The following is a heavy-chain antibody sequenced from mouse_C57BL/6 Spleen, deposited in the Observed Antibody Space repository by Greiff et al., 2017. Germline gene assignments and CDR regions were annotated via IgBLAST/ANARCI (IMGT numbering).Heavy chain of an antibody. CDR2: IYPGDGDT. V-gene: IGHV1-80*01. D-gene: IGHD2-4*01. CDR3: ATGDYDYDGAFAY. J-gene: IGHJ3*01. CDR1: GYAFSSYW. Sequence: VQLQQSGAELVKPGASVKISCKASGYAFSSYWMNWVKQRPGKGLEWIGQIYPGDGDTNYNGKFKGKATLTADKSSSTAYMQLSSLTSEDSAVYFCATGDYDYDGAFAYWGQGTLVTVSA.